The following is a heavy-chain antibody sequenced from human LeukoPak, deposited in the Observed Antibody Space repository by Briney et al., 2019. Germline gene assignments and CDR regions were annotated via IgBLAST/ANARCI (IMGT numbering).Heavy chain of an antibody. Sequence: GGSLRLSCAASGFTVSSYMSWVRQAPGEGLEWVSVIYDGGSTNYADSVEGRFTISRDNSKNTLYLQMNSLRAEDTAVYYCAKEGGIAARPVDYWGQGTLVTVSS. CDR3: AKEGGIAARPVDY. D-gene: IGHD6-6*01. V-gene: IGHV3-53*01. CDR2: IYDGGST. J-gene: IGHJ4*02. CDR1: GFTVSSY.